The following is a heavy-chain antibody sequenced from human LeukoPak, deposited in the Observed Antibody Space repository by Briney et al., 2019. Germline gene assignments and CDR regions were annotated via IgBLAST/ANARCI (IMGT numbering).Heavy chain of an antibody. CDR2: ISGSGGST. CDR1: GFTVSSNY. CDR3: AKRGVVIRVILVGFHKEAYYFDS. V-gene: IGHV3-23*01. Sequence: GGSLRLSCAASGFTVSSNYMSWIRQAPGKGLEWVSAISGSGGSTYYADSVKGRFTISRDNSKNTLYLQMNSLRAEDTAVYFCAKRGVVIRVILVGFHKEAYYFDSWGQGALVTVSS. J-gene: IGHJ4*02. D-gene: IGHD3-22*01.